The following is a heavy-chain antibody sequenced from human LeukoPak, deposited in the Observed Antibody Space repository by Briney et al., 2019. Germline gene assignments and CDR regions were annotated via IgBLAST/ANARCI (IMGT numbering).Heavy chain of an antibody. D-gene: IGHD2-15*01. J-gene: IGHJ4*02. CDR1: GFTFSSYW. V-gene: IGHV3-7*01. Sequence: GGSLRLSCAASGFTFSSYWMSWVRQAPGKGLEWVANIKKDGSPNYYVDSVKGRFTISKDNAKNSLYLQMNSLRAEDTAVYYCATENYGSLAGWGQGTLVTVSS. CDR2: IKKDGSPN. CDR3: ATENYGSLAG.